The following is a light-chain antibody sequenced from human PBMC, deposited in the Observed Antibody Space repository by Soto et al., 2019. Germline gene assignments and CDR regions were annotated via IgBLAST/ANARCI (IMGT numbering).Light chain of an antibody. CDR2: AES. CDR1: QSISSY. CDR3: QQSYSTPPT. V-gene: IGKV1-39*01. J-gene: IGKJ2*01. Sequence: DIQMTQSPSSLYASVGDRVTITCRASQSISSYLNWYQQKPGKAPKVLIYAESILQSGVPSRLSGSVSGTDFTLTIGSLQPEDFATYYCQQSYSTPPTFGQGTKLEIK.